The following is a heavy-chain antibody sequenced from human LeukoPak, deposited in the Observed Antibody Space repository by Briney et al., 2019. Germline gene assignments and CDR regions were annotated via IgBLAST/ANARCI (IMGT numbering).Heavy chain of an antibody. Sequence: SVKVSCKASGGTFSSYAIGWVRQAPGQGLEWMGGIIPIFGTANYAQKFQGRVTITADESTSTAYMELSSLRSDDTAVYYCARVDCSSTSCYQAHYFYYYAMDVWGQGTTVTVSS. CDR1: GGTFSSYA. CDR2: IIPIFGTA. CDR3: ARVDCSSTSCYQAHYFYYYAMDV. D-gene: IGHD2-2*01. J-gene: IGHJ6*02. V-gene: IGHV1-69*01.